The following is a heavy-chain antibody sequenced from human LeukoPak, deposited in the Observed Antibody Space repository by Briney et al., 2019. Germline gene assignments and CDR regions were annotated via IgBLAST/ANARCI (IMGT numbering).Heavy chain of an antibody. J-gene: IGHJ4*02. D-gene: IGHD4-17*01. CDR2: ISGRTTTT. Sequence: PGGSLRLSCAASGFTFATSAMTWVRQAPGKGLEWVSAISGRTTTTYYTGSLKGRFIISRDNFRNTLYLQMNSLRADDTAVYYCARTFGDYAHLDYWGQGTLVTVSS. CDR1: GFTFATSA. CDR3: ARTFGDYAHLDY. V-gene: IGHV3-23*01.